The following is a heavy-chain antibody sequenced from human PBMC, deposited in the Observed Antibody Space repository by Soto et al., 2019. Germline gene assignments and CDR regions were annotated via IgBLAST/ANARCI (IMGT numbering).Heavy chain of an antibody. V-gene: IGHV1-69*01. CDR1: GGTFSSYA. J-gene: IGHJ3*02. CDR2: IIPIFGTA. D-gene: IGHD4-17*01. CDR3: ASGARSGDYVLRAFDI. Sequence: QVQLVQSGAEVKKPGSSVKVSCKASGGTFSSYAISWVRQAPGQGREWMGGIIPIFGTANYAQKFQGRVTITADESTSTAYMELSSLRSEDTAVYYCASGARSGDYVLRAFDIWGQGTMVTVSS.